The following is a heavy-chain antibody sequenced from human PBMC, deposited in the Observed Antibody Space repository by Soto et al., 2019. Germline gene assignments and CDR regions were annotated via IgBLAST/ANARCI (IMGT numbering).Heavy chain of an antibody. CDR2: ISSSSSYI. CDR1: GFTFSSYS. J-gene: IGHJ5*02. V-gene: IGHV3-21*01. CDR3: ARDVDSSSAGWFDP. Sequence: GGSLRLSCAASGFTFSSYSMNWVRQAPGKGLEWVSSISSSSSYIYYADSVKGRFTISRDNAKNPLYLQMNSLRAEDTAVYYCARDVDSSSAGWFDPWGQGTLVTVSS. D-gene: IGHD6-6*01.